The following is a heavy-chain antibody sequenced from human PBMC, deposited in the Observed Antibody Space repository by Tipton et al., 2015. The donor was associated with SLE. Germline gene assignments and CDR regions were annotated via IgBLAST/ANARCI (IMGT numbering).Heavy chain of an antibody. D-gene: IGHD6-13*01. CDR3: ARWAADPYMDV. CDR2: IYYSGTT. CDR1: DYSIRSGFY. Sequence: TLSLTCIVSDYSIRSGFYWAWIRQPPGKGLEWIGSIYYSGTTYYNPSLRSRVTISVDTSKEQFSLKLTSVTAADTAVYYCARWAADPYMDVWGKGTTVTVSS. V-gene: IGHV4-38-2*02. J-gene: IGHJ6*03.